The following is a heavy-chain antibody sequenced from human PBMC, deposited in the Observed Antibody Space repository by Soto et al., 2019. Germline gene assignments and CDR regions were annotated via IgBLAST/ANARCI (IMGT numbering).Heavy chain of an antibody. CDR1: GGSISSGGYY. Sequence: PSETLSLTCTVSGGSISSGGYYWSWIRQHPGKGLEWIGYIYYSGSTYYNPSLKSRVTISVDTSKNQFSLNLTSVTAADTAVYYCARHDYYYYGMSVWGQGAAVTVS. CDR2: IYYSGST. J-gene: IGHJ6*02. CDR3: ARHDYYYYGMSV. V-gene: IGHV4-31*03.